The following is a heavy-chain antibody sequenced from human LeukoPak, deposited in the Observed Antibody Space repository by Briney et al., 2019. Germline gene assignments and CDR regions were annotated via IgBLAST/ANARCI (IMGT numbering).Heavy chain of an antibody. J-gene: IGHJ4*02. D-gene: IGHD3-3*01. Sequence: PSETLSLTCAVYGGSFSGYYWSWIRQPPGKGLEWIGVINHSGSTNYNPSLKSRVTISVDASKNQFSLKLSSVTAADTAVYYCARGSFWSGYSPLDYWGQGTLVTVSS. CDR2: INHSGST. CDR1: GGSFSGYY. CDR3: ARGSFWSGYSPLDY. V-gene: IGHV4-34*01.